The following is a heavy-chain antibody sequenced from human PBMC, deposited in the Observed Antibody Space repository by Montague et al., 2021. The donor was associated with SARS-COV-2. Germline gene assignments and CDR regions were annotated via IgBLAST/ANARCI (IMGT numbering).Heavy chain of an antibody. Sequence: SETLSLTCTVSGGSVSSGSYYWSWIRQPPGKRLEWIGYNNYSGSSNYNLSLKSRVTISVDMSRNQFSLKLRSVTAADTAVYYCARPGRAPFHYAMDVWGQGTTVTVSS. CDR2: NNYSGSS. D-gene: IGHD2/OR15-2a*01. J-gene: IGHJ6*02. CDR1: GGSVSSGSYY. V-gene: IGHV4-61*01. CDR3: ARPGRAPFHYAMDV.